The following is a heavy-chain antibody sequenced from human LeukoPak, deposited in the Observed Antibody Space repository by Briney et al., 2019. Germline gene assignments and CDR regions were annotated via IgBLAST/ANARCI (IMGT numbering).Heavy chain of an antibody. Sequence: SETLSLTCTVSGGSISSGSYYWTWIRQPAGKGLEWIGRIYTTGSTNYNPSLKSRVTISVDTSKNQFSLKLSSVTAADTAVYYCARRNYYGSGDWFDPWGQGTLVTVSS. CDR2: IYTTGST. D-gene: IGHD3-10*01. V-gene: IGHV4-61*02. J-gene: IGHJ5*02. CDR3: ARRNYYGSGDWFDP. CDR1: GGSISSGSYY.